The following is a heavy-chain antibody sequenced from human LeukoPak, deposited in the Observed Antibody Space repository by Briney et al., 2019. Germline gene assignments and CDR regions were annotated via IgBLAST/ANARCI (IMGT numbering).Heavy chain of an antibody. CDR1: GYTFTGYY. CDR3: ARDNWNYVGRYYYYMDV. J-gene: IGHJ6*03. Sequence: ASVKVSCKASGYTFTGYYMHWVRQAPGQGLEWMGRINPNSGGTNYAQKFQGRVTMTRGTSISTAYMELSRLRSDDTAVYYCARDNWNYVGRYYYYMDVWGKGTTVTVSS. V-gene: IGHV1-2*06. D-gene: IGHD1-7*01. CDR2: INPNSGGT.